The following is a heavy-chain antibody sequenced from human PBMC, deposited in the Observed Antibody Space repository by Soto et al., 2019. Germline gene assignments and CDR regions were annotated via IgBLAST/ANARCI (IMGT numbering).Heavy chain of an antibody. CDR2: INPKSGDT. D-gene: IGHD3-22*01. J-gene: IGHJ3*02. CDR3: ARGGYYDSSQGGFDT. Sequence: ASVKVSCKASGYTFTGYYIHWVRQAPGQGLEWMGCINPKSGDTDYSQKFQGRVTLTRDTSISTVYMEVSSLTSDDTAVYYCARGGYYDSSQGGFDTWGQGTMVTV. V-gene: IGHV1-2*02. CDR1: GYTFTGYY.